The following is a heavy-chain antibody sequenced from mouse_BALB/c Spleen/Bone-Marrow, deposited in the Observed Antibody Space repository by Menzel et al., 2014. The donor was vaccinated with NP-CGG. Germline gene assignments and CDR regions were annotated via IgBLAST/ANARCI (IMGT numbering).Heavy chain of an antibody. CDR3: ARELGRGYYFDY. CDR2: IHPNSGNT. D-gene: IGHD4-1*01. V-gene: IGHV1S130*01. CDR1: GYTFTSSW. J-gene: IGHJ2*01. Sequence: VQLQQSGSVLVRPGASVKLSCKASGYTFTSSWMHWAKQRPGQGLEWIGEIHPNSGNTNYNEKFKGKATLTVDTSSSTAYVDLSSLTSEGSAVYYCARELGRGYYFDYWGQGTTLTVSS.